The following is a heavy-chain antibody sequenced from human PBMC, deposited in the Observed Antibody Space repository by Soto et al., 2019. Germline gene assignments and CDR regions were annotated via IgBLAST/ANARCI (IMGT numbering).Heavy chain of an antibody. CDR2: IDPSDSYT. CDR3: ARPYSWEVGGGMDV. V-gene: IGHV5-10-1*01. D-gene: IGHD1-26*01. Sequence: GAFLKISCKGAGYSFTNYWISWVRQMPGKGLEWMGRIDPSDSYTNDSPSFQGHVTISADKSISTAYLQWSSLKASDTAMYYCARPYSWEVGGGMDVWGQGTTVTVSS. J-gene: IGHJ6*02. CDR1: GYSFTNYW.